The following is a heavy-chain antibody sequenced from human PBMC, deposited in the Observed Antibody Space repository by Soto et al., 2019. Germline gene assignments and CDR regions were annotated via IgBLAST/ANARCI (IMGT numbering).Heavy chain of an antibody. J-gene: IGHJ4*02. V-gene: IGHV3-23*01. CDR3: ARDWSFDY. Sequence: GGSLRLSCVASGLGFGRYLMSWVRKAPGKGLEWVSGMSSIGGSIHYADSVKGRFTISRDNAKNTLYLQMNSLRAEDTAVYYCARDWSFDYWGQGALVTVSS. D-gene: IGHD2-21*01. CDR1: GLGFGRYL. CDR2: MSSIGGSI.